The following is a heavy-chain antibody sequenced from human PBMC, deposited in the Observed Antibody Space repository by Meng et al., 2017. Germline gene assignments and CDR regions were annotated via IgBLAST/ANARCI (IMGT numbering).Heavy chain of an antibody. CDR1: GFTFSNAW. Sequence: GESLKISCAASGFTFSNAWMSWVRQAPGKGLEWVGRIKSKTDGGTTDYAAPVKGRFTISRDDSKNTLYLQMNSLKTEDTAMYYCTTSVVATAYYYYYYGMDVWGQGTTVTVSS. V-gene: IGHV3-15*01. CDR3: TTSVVATAYYYYYYGMDV. CDR2: IKSKTDGGTT. J-gene: IGHJ6*02. D-gene: IGHD5-12*01.